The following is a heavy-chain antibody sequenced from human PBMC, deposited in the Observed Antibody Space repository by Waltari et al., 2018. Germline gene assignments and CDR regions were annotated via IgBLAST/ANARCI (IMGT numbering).Heavy chain of an antibody. Sequence: EVQLVESGGGLVQPGGSLRLSCAASGFTFSSYSMNWVRQAPGKGLEWVSYISSSSSTIYYAYSVKCRFTISRDNAKNSLYLQMNSLRAEDTAVYYCARDLRYCSSTSCYSYLDYWGQGTLVTVSS. CDR1: GFTFSSYS. D-gene: IGHD2-2*01. CDR3: ARDLRYCSSTSCYSYLDY. CDR2: ISSSSSTI. J-gene: IGHJ4*02. V-gene: IGHV3-48*01.